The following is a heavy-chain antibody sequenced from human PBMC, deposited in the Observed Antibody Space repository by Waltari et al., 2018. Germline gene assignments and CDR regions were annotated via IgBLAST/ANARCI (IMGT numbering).Heavy chain of an antibody. CDR1: GFSFTNYD. V-gene: IGHV3-33*01. CDR3: ARDQYGESFYYAMNV. J-gene: IGHJ6*02. D-gene: IGHD1-26*01. CDR2: IWYDGSKK. Sequence: QEKLVESGGGVVQSGRSLKLSCEASGFSFTNYDMPWVRKAPGKGLEWVAIIWYDGSKKYYADSVKGRFDISRDNSRNTLYLQMDSLRAEDTAVYFCARDQYGESFYYAMNVWGQGTAVTVSS.